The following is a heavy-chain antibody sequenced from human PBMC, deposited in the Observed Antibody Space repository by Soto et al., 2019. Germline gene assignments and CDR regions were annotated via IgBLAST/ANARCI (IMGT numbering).Heavy chain of an antibody. CDR2: IIPIFGTA. Sequence: ASVKVSCKASGGTFSSYAISWVRQAPGQGLEWMGGIIPIFGTANYAQKFQGRVTITADESTNTAYMELSSLRSEDTAVYYCARDRGYCSSTSCYYYGMDVWGQGTTVTVSS. J-gene: IGHJ6*02. CDR3: ARDRGYCSSTSCYYYGMDV. D-gene: IGHD2-2*01. V-gene: IGHV1-69*13. CDR1: GGTFSSYA.